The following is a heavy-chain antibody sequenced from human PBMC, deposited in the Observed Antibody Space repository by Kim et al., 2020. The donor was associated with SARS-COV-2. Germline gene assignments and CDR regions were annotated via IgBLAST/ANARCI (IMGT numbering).Heavy chain of an antibody. J-gene: IGHJ6*02. CDR2: INPSGGST. CDR1: GYTFTSYY. D-gene: IGHD2-2*03. V-gene: IGHV1-46*01. Sequence: ASVKVSCKASGYTFTSYYMHWVRQAPGQGLEWMGIINPSGGSTSYAQKFQGRVTMTRDTSTSTVYMELSSLRSEDTAVYYCASKHPGYCSSTSCYHHYYYGMDVWGQGTTVTVSS. CDR3: ASKHPGYCSSTSCYHHYYYGMDV.